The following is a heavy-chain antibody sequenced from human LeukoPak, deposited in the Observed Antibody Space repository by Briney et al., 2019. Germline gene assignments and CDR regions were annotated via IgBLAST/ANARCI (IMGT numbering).Heavy chain of an antibody. CDR3: ARDHGSDHDAFDI. J-gene: IGHJ3*02. D-gene: IGHD5-12*01. Sequence: PGGSLRLSCAASGFTFDDYALHWVRQAPGKGLEWVSYISSSSSTIYYADSVKGRFTISRDNAKNSLYLQMNSLRAEDTAVYYCARDHGSDHDAFDIWGQGTMVTVSS. CDR1: GFTFDDYA. CDR2: ISSSSSTI. V-gene: IGHV3-48*04.